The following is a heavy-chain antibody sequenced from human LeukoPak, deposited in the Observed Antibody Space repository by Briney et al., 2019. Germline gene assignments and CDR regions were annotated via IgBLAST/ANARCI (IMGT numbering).Heavy chain of an antibody. V-gene: IGHV1-69*13. CDR1: GGTFSSYA. D-gene: IGHD6-19*01. Sequence: SVKVSCRASGGTFSSYAISWVRQAPGKGLEWMGGIIPIFGTANYAQKFQGRVTITADESTSTAYMELSSLRSEDTAVYYCARALDPVAGTCWFDPWGQGTLVTVSS. CDR2: IIPIFGTA. CDR3: ARALDPVAGTCWFDP. J-gene: IGHJ5*02.